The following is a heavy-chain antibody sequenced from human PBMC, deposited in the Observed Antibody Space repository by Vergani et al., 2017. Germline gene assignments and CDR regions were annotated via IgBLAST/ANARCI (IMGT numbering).Heavy chain of an antibody. D-gene: IGHD2-2*02. J-gene: IGHJ6*03. Sequence: QVQLQQSGPGLVKPSQTLSLTCAISGDSVSSNSAAWNWIRQSPSRGLEWLGRTYYRSKWYYDYAVSVKSRITINPDTSKNQFSLQLNSVTPEDTAVYYCASLGYCSSTSCYKRAYYYYMDVWGKGTTVTVSS. V-gene: IGHV6-1*01. CDR1: GDSVSSNSAA. CDR3: ASLGYCSSTSCYKRAYYYYMDV. CDR2: TYYRSKWYY.